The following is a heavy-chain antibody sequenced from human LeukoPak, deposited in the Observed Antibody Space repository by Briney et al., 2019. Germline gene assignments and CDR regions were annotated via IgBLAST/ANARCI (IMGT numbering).Heavy chain of an antibody. Sequence: ASVKVSCKVSGYTLTELSMHWVRQAPGKGLEWMGGFDPEDGETIYAQKFQGRVTMTEDTSTDTAYMELSSLRSEDTALYYCATGMVPGYCSGGSCSSSGDYWGQGTLVTVSS. CDR2: FDPEDGET. J-gene: IGHJ4*02. V-gene: IGHV1-24*01. D-gene: IGHD2-15*01. CDR3: ATGMVPGYCSGGSCSSSGDY. CDR1: GYTLTELS.